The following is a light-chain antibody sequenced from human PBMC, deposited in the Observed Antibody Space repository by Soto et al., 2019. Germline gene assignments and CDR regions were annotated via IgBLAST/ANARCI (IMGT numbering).Light chain of an antibody. CDR3: SSYAGNSRYV. Sequence: QSVLTQPRSVSGSPGQSVTISCTGISSDVDSYNRVSWYQQRPGKAPKLIIYEVSKRPSGVPDRLSGFKYGNTASLTVSGLQAEDEADYYCSSYAGNSRYVFGTGTKVTVL. CDR1: SSDVDSYNR. J-gene: IGLJ1*01. CDR2: EVS. V-gene: IGLV2-8*01.